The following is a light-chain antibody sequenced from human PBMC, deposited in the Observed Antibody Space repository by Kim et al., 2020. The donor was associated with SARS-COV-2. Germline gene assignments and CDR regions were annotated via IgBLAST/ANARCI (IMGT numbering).Light chain of an antibody. Sequence: QPVLTQSPSASASLGASVKLTCTLSSGHSRYAIAWHQQQPEKGPRYLMKVKSDGSHDKGDGIPDRFSGSSSGAERYLTISSLQSEDEADYYCETWDSGNWVFGGGTQLTVL. CDR1: SGHSRYA. CDR2: VKSDGSH. V-gene: IGLV4-69*01. J-gene: IGLJ3*02. CDR3: ETWDSGNWV.